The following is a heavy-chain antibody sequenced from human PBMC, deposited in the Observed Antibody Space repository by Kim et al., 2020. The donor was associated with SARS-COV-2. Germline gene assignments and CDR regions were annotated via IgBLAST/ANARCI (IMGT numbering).Heavy chain of an antibody. CDR2: IYYSGST. D-gene: IGHD1-1*01. J-gene: IGHJ4*01. V-gene: IGHV4-39*01. Sequence: SDTLSLTCTVSGGSISSSSYYWGWIRQPPGKGLEWIGSIYYSGSTYYNPSLKSRVTISVDTSKNQFSLKLSSVTAADTAVYYCARTTQENWNDPHYYFD. CDR3: ARTTQENWNDPHYYFD. CDR1: GGSISSSSYY.